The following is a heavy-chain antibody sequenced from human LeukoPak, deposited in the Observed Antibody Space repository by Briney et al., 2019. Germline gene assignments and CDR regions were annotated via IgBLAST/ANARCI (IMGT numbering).Heavy chain of an antibody. CDR3: VRLSLKRSGSTDY. CDR1: GFTFSSYA. D-gene: IGHD3-10*01. J-gene: IGHJ4*02. CDR2: ISYDGSNK. Sequence: QPGGSLRLSCAASGFTFSSYAMHWVRQAPGKGLEWVAVISYDGSNKYYADSVKGRFTISRDNSKNTLYLQMNSLRAEDTAVYYCVRLSLKRSGSTDYWGQGTLVTVSS. V-gene: IGHV3-30-3*01.